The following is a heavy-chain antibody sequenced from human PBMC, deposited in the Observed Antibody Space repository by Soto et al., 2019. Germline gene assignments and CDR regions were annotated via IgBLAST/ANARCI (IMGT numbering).Heavy chain of an antibody. V-gene: IGHV1-69*06. D-gene: IGHD1-26*01. Sequence: QVQLVQSGAEVKKPGSSVKVSCKASGGTFSSYAISWVRQAPGQGLEWMGGIIPIFGTANYAQKFQGRVTITADKSTSTAYMELSSLRSEDTSVYYWARETSVYSGSYHAAWFDPWGQGTLVTVSS. CDR1: GGTFSSYA. CDR2: IIPIFGTA. J-gene: IGHJ5*02. CDR3: ARETSVYSGSYHAAWFDP.